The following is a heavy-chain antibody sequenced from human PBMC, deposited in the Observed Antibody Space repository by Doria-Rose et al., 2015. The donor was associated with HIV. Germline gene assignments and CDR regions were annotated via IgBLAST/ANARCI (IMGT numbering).Heavy chain of an antibody. CDR3: ARIKSSRWYHKYYFDF. Sequence: ESGPVLVKPTETLTLTCTVSGVSLSSPGMGVSWIRQPPGKALEWLANIFSDDERSYKTSLKSRLTISRVTSKSQVVLTMTDMDPMDTATYYCARIKSSRWYHKYYFDFWGQGTLVIVSA. J-gene: IGHJ4*02. CDR1: GVSLSSPGMG. D-gene: IGHD6-13*01. V-gene: IGHV2-26*01. CDR2: IFSDDER.